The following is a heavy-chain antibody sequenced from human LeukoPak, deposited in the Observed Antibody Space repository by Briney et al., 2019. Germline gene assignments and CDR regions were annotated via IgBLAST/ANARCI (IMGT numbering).Heavy chain of an antibody. CDR3: ARDPGDYYGSGSSDAFDI. J-gene: IGHJ3*02. CDR1: GFTFSSYG. CDR2: ICYDGSNK. D-gene: IGHD3-10*01. V-gene: IGHV3-33*01. Sequence: PGRSLRLSCAASGFTFSSYGMHWVRQAPGTGLEWVAVICYDGSNKYYADSVKGRFTISRDNSKNTLYLHMSSPRAEDTAVYYCARDPGDYYGSGSSDAFDIWGQGTMVTVSS.